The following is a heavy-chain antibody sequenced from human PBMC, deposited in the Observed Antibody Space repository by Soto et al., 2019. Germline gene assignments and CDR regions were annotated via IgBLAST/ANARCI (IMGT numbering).Heavy chain of an antibody. V-gene: IGHV1-69*12. Sequence: QVQLVQSGAEVKKPGSSVKVSCKASGCTFSSYAISWVRQAPGQGLEWMGGIIPIFGTANYAQKFQGRVTITADESTSTAYMELSSLRSEDTAVYYCARDHCISTSCYADYWGQGTLVTVSS. CDR1: GCTFSSYA. CDR3: ARDHCISTSCYADY. J-gene: IGHJ4*02. D-gene: IGHD2-2*01. CDR2: IIPIFGTA.